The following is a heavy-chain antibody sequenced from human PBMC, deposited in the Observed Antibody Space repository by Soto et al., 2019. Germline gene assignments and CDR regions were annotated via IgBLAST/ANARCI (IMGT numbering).Heavy chain of an antibody. CDR3: AVNYYGSGSNYYYGMDV. D-gene: IGHD3-10*01. V-gene: IGHV1-69*01. J-gene: IGHJ6*02. Sequence: VQLVQSGAEVKKPGSSVKVSCKASGGTFSSYAISWVRQAPGQGLEWMGGIIPIFGTANYAQKFQGRVTITADESTSTAYMELSSLRSEDTAVYYCAVNYYGSGSNYYYGMDVWGQGTTVTVSS. CDR1: GGTFSSYA. CDR2: IIPIFGTA.